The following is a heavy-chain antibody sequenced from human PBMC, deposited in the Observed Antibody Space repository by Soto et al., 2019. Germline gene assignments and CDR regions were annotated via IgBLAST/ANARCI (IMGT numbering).Heavy chain of an antibody. Sequence: HLVQSGPEVKKPGASVTVSCKTSGDTFTNFGLSWVRQAPGQGLEWMGWIATYNSNKNYAQKFQGRPILTTDTSTSTGYMELKSLEYDDTAVYYCARVLRGVVNWFDPWGQGTLVTVSS. V-gene: IGHV1-18*01. CDR2: IATYNSNK. J-gene: IGHJ5*02. CDR1: GDTFTNFG. CDR3: ARVLRGVVNWFDP. D-gene: IGHD3-10*01.